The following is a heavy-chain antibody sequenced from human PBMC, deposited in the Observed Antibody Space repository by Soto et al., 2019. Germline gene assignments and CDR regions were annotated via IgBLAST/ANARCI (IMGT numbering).Heavy chain of an antibody. D-gene: IGHD2-21*02. V-gene: IGHV4-31*03. CDR3: ASGDAWGVHPSHPLKPLSSGLSHPVDI. CDR1: GASINSGGYY. J-gene: IGHJ3*02. CDR2: IYFSGST. Sequence: SETLSLTCTVSGASINSGGYYWSWVRQLPGKGLEWIGYIYFSGSTYYNPSLESRVTISLDTSQNQFSLKLSSVSAADTAVYYCASGDAWGVHPSHPLKPLSSGLSHPVDI.